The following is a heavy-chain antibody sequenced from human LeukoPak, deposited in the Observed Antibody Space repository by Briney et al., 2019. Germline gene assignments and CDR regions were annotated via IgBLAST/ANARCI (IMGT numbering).Heavy chain of an antibody. CDR1: GYTFTSYY. V-gene: IGHV1-8*02. CDR2: MNPNSGNT. J-gene: IGHJ4*02. CDR3: ARGRDDYGDPLDY. Sequence: ASVKVSCKASGYTFTSYYMHWVRQATGQGLEWMGWMNPNSGNTGYAQKFQGRVTMTRNTSISTAYMELSSLRSEDTAVYYCARGRDDYGDPLDYWGQGTLVTVSS. D-gene: IGHD4-17*01.